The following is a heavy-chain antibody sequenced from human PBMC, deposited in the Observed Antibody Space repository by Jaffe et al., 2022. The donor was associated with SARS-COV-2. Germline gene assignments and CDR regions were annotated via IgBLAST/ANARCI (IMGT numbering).Heavy chain of an antibody. CDR2: IKQDGSEK. J-gene: IGHJ6*03. V-gene: IGHV3-7*01. CDR3: ARWTTVINRYWYFHYYMDV. D-gene: IGHD4-17*01. Sequence: EVQLVESGGGLVQPGGSVRLSCAASGFTFSFYWMSWVRQAPGKGLEWVANIKQDGSEKYYVDSVKGRFTISRDNAKNSLNLQMDSLRAEDTAVYYCARWTTVINRYWYFHYYMDVWGKGTTVTVSS. CDR1: GFTFSFYW.